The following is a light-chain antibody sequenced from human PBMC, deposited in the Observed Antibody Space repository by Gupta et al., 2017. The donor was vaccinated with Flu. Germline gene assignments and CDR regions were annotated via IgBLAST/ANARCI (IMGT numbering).Light chain of an antibody. Sequence: DIVLTQSPGTLSLSPGERATLPCRTSQTINTNSFAWFQQKPGQAPKLLIYAAFRRATGIPDRFSGSGSGTDFTLTISRLEPEDFAVYYCQQYYSSYTFGQGTKLEIK. CDR3: QQYYSSYT. V-gene: IGKV3-20*01. J-gene: IGKJ2*01. CDR1: QTINTNS. CDR2: AAF.